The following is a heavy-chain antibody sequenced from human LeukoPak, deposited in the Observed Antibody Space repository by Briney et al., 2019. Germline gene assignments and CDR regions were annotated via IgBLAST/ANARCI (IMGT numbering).Heavy chain of an antibody. D-gene: IGHD3-22*01. CDR3: ASGGTRDDSSGYRDY. V-gene: IGHV1-2*06. Sequence: ASVKVSCKASGYTFTGYYMHWVRQAPGQGLEWMGRINPNSGGTNYAQKFQGRVTMTRDTSISTVYMELSSLRSEDTAVYYCASGGTRDDSSGYRDYWGQGTLVTVSS. CDR2: INPNSGGT. J-gene: IGHJ4*02. CDR1: GYTFTGYY.